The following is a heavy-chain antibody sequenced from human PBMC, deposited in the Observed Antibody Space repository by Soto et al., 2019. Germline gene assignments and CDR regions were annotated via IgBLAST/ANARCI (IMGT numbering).Heavy chain of an antibody. V-gene: IGHV3-30-3*01. CDR2: ISHDGVTK. CDR1: ASSFPKYP. CDR3: AKDWFYGSGITPTDAFDI. D-gene: IGHD3-10*01. Sequence: PGGSLRLSCAASASSFPKYPMHWVRQTPDKGLEWVAVISHDGVTKNSADSVKGRFTISRDNSKNTLYLQMNSLRAEDTAVYYCAKDWFYGSGITPTDAFDIWGQGTMVTVSS. J-gene: IGHJ3*02.